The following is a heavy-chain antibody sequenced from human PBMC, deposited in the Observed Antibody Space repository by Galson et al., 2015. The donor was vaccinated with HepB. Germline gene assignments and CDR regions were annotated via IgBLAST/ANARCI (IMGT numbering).Heavy chain of an antibody. CDR1: GFTFSNAW. V-gene: IGHV3-15*01. CDR3: TTDRVYYGLDY. D-gene: IGHD3-10*01. Sequence: SLRLSCAASGFTFSNAWMSWVRQAPGKGLEWVGRIKSKTDGGTTDCAAPVKGRFTMSRDDSKNTLDLQMNSLKTEDTAVYYCTTDRVYYGLDYWGQGTLVTVSS. J-gene: IGHJ4*02. CDR2: IKSKTDGGTT.